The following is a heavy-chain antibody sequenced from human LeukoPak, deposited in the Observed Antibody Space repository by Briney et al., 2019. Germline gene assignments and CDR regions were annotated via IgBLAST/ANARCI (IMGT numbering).Heavy chain of an antibody. D-gene: IGHD3-22*01. CDR3: ASTSGYYDYYFDY. J-gene: IGHJ4*02. CDR2: IYYSGST. V-gene: IGHV4-59*01. Sequence: SGTLSLTCTVSGGSISSYYWSWIRQPPGKGLEWIGYIYYSGSTNYNPSLKSRVTISVDTSKNQFSLKLSSVTAADTAVYYCASTSGYYDYYFDYWGQGTLVTVSS. CDR1: GGSISSYY.